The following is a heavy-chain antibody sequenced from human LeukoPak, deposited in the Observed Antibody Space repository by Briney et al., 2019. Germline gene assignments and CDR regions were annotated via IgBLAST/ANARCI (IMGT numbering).Heavy chain of an antibody. J-gene: IGHJ4*02. V-gene: IGHV1-8*02. D-gene: IGHD5-24*01. CDR1: GYTFKNYD. Sequence: ASVKVSCKASGYTFKNYDINWVRQATGQGLEWMGWMNPNSGNTGFAQKFQDRVSMTGDTSINTAYMELTSLRSGDTAVYYCARATPGGLHGYSFDYWGQGTLVTVSS. CDR3: ARATPGGLHGYSFDY. CDR2: MNPNSGNT.